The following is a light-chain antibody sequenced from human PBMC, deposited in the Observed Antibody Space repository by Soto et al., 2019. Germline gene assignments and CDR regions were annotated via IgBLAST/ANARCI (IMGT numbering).Light chain of an antibody. CDR3: CSYAGTTTIYV. Sequence: QSVLTQPASVSGSPGQSITISCTGTSSDVGTYNLVSWYQQHPGKAPKLMIYEVSKRPSGVSNRFSGSKSGNTASLTISGLQAEDEADYYCCSYAGTTTIYVFGIGTKVTV. V-gene: IGLV2-23*02. CDR1: SSDVGTYNL. CDR2: EVS. J-gene: IGLJ1*01.